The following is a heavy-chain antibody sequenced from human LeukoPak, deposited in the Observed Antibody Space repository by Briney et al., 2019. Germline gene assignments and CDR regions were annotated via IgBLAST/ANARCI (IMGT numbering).Heavy chain of an antibody. CDR1: GFTFSSYS. Sequence: PGGSLRLSCAASGFTFSSYSMNWVRQAPGKGLEWVSSISSSSSYIYYADSVKGRFTISRDNAKNSLYLQMNSLRAEDTAVYYCARDKQYYDSSGYFDYWGQGTLVTVSS. J-gene: IGHJ4*02. D-gene: IGHD3-22*01. CDR2: ISSSSSYI. V-gene: IGHV3-21*01. CDR3: ARDKQYYDSSGYFDY.